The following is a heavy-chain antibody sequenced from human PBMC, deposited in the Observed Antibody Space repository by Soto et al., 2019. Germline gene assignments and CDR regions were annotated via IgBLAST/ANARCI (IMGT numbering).Heavy chain of an antibody. CDR2: ISAYNGNT. J-gene: IGHJ6*02. D-gene: IGHD6-6*01. CDR3: ARDSPKIAARPLYYYYYGMDV. Sequence: ASVKVSCKASGYTFTSYGISWVRQAPGQGLEWMGWISAYNGNTNYAQKLQGRVTMTTDTSTSTAYMELRSLRSGDTAVYYCARDSPKIAARPLYYYYYGMDVWGQGTTVTVSS. CDR1: GYTFTSYG. V-gene: IGHV1-18*01.